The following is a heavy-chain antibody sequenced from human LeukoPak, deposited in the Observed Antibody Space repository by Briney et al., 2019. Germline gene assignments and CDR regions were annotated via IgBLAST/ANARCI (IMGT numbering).Heavy chain of an antibody. J-gene: IGHJ5*02. CDR1: GGSISSSSYY. V-gene: IGHV4-39*07. CDR3: ATDRGSGRNWFDP. CDR2: IYYSGST. Sequence: SETLSLTCTVSGGSISSSSYYWGWIRQPPGKGLEWIGSIYYSGSTYYNPSLKSRVTISVDTSKNLFSLKLTTVTAADTAVYYCATDRGSGRNWFDPWGQGTLVTVSS. D-gene: IGHD1-26*01.